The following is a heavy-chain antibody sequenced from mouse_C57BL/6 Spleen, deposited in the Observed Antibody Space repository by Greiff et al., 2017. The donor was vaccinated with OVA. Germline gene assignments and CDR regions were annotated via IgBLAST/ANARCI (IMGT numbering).Heavy chain of an antibody. J-gene: IGHJ2*01. Sequence: EVKVVESGGGLVKPGGSLKLSCAASGFTFSDYGMHWVRQAPEKGLEWVAYISSGSSTIYYADTAKGRFTISRDNAKNTLFLQMTSLRSEDTAMYYCAKRFIKGNYCDYWGQGTTLTVSS. D-gene: IGHD1-1*01. V-gene: IGHV5-17*01. CDR2: ISSGSSTI. CDR3: AKRFIKGNYCDY. CDR1: GFTFSDYG.